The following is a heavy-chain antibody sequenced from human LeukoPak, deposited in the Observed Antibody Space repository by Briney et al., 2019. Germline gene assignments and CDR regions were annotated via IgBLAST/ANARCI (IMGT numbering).Heavy chain of an antibody. CDR2: MNPNSGNT. Sequence: GASVKVSCKASGYTFTSYDINWVRQATGQGLEWMGWMNPNSGNTGYAQKFQGRVTMTWNTSISTAYMELSSLRSEDTAVYYCARGTARLYYYYMDVWGKGTTVTVSS. J-gene: IGHJ6*03. CDR3: ARGTARLYYYYMDV. CDR1: GYTFTSYD. D-gene: IGHD6-6*01. V-gene: IGHV1-8*01.